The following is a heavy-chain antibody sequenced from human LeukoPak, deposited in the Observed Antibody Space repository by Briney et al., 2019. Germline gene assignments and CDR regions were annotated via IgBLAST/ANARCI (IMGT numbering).Heavy chain of an antibody. CDR2: ISGSGGST. J-gene: IGHJ4*02. CDR1: GFTFSNYW. V-gene: IGHV3-23*01. Sequence: PGGSLRLSCAASGFTFSNYWMSWVRQAPGKGLEWVSAISGSGGSTYYADSVKGRFTISRDNSKNTLYLQMNSLRAEDTAVYYCAKDQWLVHIFDYWGQGTLVTVSS. D-gene: IGHD6-19*01. CDR3: AKDQWLVHIFDY.